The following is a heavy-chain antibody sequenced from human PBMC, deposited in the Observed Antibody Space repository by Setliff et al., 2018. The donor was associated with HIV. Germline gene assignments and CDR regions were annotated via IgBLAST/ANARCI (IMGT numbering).Heavy chain of an antibody. V-gene: IGHV3-21*01. CDR2: ISSSSSYI. J-gene: IGHJ6*02. CDR1: GFTFSSYS. CDR3: ASDYAVRRSGWMGLVGDYYYHGMDV. D-gene: IGHD6-19*01. Sequence: GGSLRLSCAASGFTFSSYSMNWVRQAPGKGLAWVSSISSSSSYIYYADSVKGRFTISRDNAKNSLYLQMNRLRADDTAVYYCASDYAVRRSGWMGLVGDYYYHGMDVWGQGT.